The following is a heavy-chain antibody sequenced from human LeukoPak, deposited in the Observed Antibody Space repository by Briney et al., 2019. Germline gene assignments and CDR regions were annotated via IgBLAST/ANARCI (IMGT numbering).Heavy chain of an antibody. D-gene: IGHD2-2*01. CDR2: INHSGRT. Sequence: PSETLSLTCAVYRVSFSGYYWSWIRQPPGKGLEWIGEINHSGRTNSNPSLQSRVTISVDPSKNQFSLKLNSVTAADTAVYYCARGLSRTPPGGYWGQGTLVTVSS. CDR1: RVSFSGYY. J-gene: IGHJ4*02. CDR3: ARGLSRTPPGGY. V-gene: IGHV4-34*01.